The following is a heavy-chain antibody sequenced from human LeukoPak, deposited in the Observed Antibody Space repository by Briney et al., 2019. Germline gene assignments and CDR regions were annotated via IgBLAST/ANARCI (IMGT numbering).Heavy chain of an antibody. CDR2: ISYDGSNK. Sequence: PGGSLRLSCAASGFTFSSYAMHWVRQAPGKGLEWVAFISYDGSNKYYADSVKGRFTISRDNAKNSLYLQMNSLRAEDTALYYCAREVSEGFDFWGQGTLVTVSS. J-gene: IGHJ4*02. CDR1: GFTFSSYA. CDR3: AREVSEGFDF. V-gene: IGHV3-30-3*01. D-gene: IGHD3-22*01.